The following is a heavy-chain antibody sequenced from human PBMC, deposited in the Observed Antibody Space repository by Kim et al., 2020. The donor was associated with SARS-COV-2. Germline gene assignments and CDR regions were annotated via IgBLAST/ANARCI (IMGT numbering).Heavy chain of an antibody. V-gene: IGHV4-61*08. CDR1: GGSVSSSDYH. Sequence: SETLSLTCTVSGGSVSSSDYHWSWVRQPPGKGLEWIGYFHYSGSTTYNPSLESRVTISEDTSKNQISLRLTSVTAADTAVYYCATDRPFAWFDSWGQGTLVTVSS. J-gene: IGHJ5*01. CDR3: ATDRPFAWFDS. CDR2: FHYSGST. D-gene: IGHD3-16*01.